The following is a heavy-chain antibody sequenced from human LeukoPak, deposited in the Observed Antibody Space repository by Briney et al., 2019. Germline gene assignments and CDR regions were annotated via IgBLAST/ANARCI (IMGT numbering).Heavy chain of an antibody. CDR2: TKVDGSAR. J-gene: IGHJ5*02. Sequence: GGSLRLSCAASGFTFSSYWMSWVRQAPGKGLEWVANTKVDGSARYYVDSVKGRFTISRDNAKNSLYLEMNSLRAEDTAVYYCGRGTSSSPNWFDPWGQGTLVTVSS. CDR3: GRGTSSSPNWFDP. D-gene: IGHD6-13*01. CDR1: GFTFSSYW. V-gene: IGHV3-7*04.